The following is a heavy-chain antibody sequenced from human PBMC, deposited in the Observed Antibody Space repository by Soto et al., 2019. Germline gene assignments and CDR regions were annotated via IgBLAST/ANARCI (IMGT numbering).Heavy chain of an antibody. D-gene: IGHD3-3*01. J-gene: IGHJ5*02. Sequence: QVQLQESGPGLVKPSQTLSLTCTVSGGSISSGGYYWSWIRQHPGKGLEWIGYIYYSGSTYYNPSLQSPGTIALDTSKNQFSLTLSSVTAADTAVYYCARSISPWGQGTLVTVSS. CDR1: GGSISSGGYY. CDR3: ARSISP. V-gene: IGHV4-31*01. CDR2: IYYSGST.